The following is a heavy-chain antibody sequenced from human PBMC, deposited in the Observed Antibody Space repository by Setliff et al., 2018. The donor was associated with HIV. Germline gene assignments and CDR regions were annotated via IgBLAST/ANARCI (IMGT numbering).Heavy chain of an antibody. CDR3: ARRFEQWLAFDY. V-gene: IGHV4-39*01. CDR2: VYYSGGT. D-gene: IGHD6-19*01. CDR1: GGSISTMTYY. J-gene: IGHJ4*02. Sequence: PSETLSLTCIVSGGSISTMTYYWGWIRQSPGKGLEWIGSVYYSGGTDYHPSLKSRVTISVDTSKNQFSLKLGSVTAADTAVYFCARRFEQWLAFDYWGQGTLVTVSS.